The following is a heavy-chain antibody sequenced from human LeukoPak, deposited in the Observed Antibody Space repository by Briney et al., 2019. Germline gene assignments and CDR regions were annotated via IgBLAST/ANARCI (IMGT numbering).Heavy chain of an antibody. D-gene: IGHD4-17*01. CDR3: ARGGMVTVTTTGNFDY. CDR2: IIPIFGTA. J-gene: IGHJ4*02. Sequence: SVKVSCKASGGTFSSYAISWARQAPGQGLEWMGGIIPIFGTANYAQKYQGRVTITTDESTSTAYMELSSLRSEDTAVYYCARGGMVTVTTTGNFDYWGQGTLVTVSS. CDR1: GGTFSSYA. V-gene: IGHV1-69*05.